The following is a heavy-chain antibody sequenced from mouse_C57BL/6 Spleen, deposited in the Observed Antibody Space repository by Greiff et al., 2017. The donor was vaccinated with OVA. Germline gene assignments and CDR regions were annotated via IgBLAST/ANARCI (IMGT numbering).Heavy chain of an antibody. Sequence: VQLQQSGAELVKPGASVKLSCKASGYTFTSYWMQWVKQRPGQGLEWIGEIDPSDSYTNYNQQFKGKATLTVDTSSSTAYMQLSSLTSEDSAVYYCARWDYTAYWGQGTLVTVSA. CDR1: GYTFTSYW. CDR2: IDPSDSYT. CDR3: ARWDYTAY. V-gene: IGHV1-50*01. J-gene: IGHJ3*01. D-gene: IGHD2-4*01.